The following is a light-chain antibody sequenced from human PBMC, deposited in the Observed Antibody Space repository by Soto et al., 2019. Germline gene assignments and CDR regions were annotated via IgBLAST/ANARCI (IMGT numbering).Light chain of an antibody. J-gene: IGLJ3*02. Sequence: QSALTQPASVSGSPGQSITISCTGTSSDVGGYNYISWYQQHPGKAPKLMIYEVSHRPSGVSNRFSGSKSANTASLTISGLQYEDEADYYCSSYTSSSTQVFGGGTKLTVL. CDR3: SSYTSSSTQV. V-gene: IGLV2-14*01. CDR2: EVS. CDR1: SSDVGGYNY.